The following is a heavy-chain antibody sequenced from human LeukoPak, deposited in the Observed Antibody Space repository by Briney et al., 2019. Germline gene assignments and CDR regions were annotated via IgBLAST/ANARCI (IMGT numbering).Heavy chain of an antibody. J-gene: IGHJ5*02. Sequence: GGSLRLSCAASGFTFSSYGMHWVRQAPGKGLEWVAVISYDGSNKYYADSVKGRFTISRDNSKNTLYLQMNSLRAEDTAVYYCAREDGEVYDFWSGYYTGSRWFDPWGQGTLVTVSS. CDR1: GFTFSSYG. D-gene: IGHD3-3*01. V-gene: IGHV3-30*03. CDR2: ISYDGSNK. CDR3: AREDGEVYDFWSGYYTGSRWFDP.